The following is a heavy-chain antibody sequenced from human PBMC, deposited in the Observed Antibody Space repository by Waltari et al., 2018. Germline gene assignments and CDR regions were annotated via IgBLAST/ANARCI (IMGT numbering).Heavy chain of an antibody. V-gene: IGHV1-69-2*01. CDR2: VDPEDGET. Sequence: EVQLVQSGAEVKKPGATVKISCKVSGYTFTDSYMHWVQQAPGKGLEWMGLVDPEDGETIDAEKFQGRVTITADTSTDTAYMELSSLRSEDTAVYYCATPLMIVVVTPSLYLNYWGQGTLVTVSS. CDR1: GYTFTDSY. J-gene: IGHJ4*02. D-gene: IGHD3-22*01. CDR3: ATPLMIVVVTPSLYLNY.